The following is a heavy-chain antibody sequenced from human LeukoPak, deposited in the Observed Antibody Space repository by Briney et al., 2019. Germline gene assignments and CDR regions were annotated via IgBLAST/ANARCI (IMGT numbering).Heavy chain of an antibody. J-gene: IGHJ4*02. CDR2: IYYSGST. CDR1: GGSISSSSYY. Sequence: SETLSLTCTVSGGSISSSSYYWGWIRQPPGKGLEWIGSIYYSGSTYYNPSLKSRVTISVDTSKNQFSLKLSSVTAADTAVYYCARGVDTAMVGGGGDTTVDYWGQGTLVTVSS. CDR3: ARGVDTAMVGGGGDTTVDY. V-gene: IGHV4-39*01. D-gene: IGHD5-18*01.